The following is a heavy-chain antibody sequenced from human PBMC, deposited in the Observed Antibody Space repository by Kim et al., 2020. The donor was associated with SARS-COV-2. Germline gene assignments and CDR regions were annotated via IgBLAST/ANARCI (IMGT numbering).Heavy chain of an antibody. Sequence: SATLSLTCTVSGGSISSNMYYWGWIRQPPGKGLEWIGSIYYSGSAYYNPSLKSRLSIAVDTSKRQVSLKLSSVTVADTAIYYCARRDDVVVVPHADDAF. J-gene: IGHJ3*01. CDR2: IYYSGSA. V-gene: IGHV4-39*01. CDR1: GGSISSNMYY. CDR3: ARRDDVVVVPHADDAF. D-gene: IGHD2-2*01.